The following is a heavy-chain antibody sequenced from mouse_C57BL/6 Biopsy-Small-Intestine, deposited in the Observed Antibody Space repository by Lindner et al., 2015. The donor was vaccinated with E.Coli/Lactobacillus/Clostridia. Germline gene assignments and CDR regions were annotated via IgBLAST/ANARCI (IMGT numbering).Heavy chain of an antibody. V-gene: IGHV1S135*01. CDR2: IDPYNGVT. CDR1: GYSFTGYN. J-gene: IGHJ2*01. Sequence: VQLQESGPELVKPGTSVKMSCKASGYSFTGYNMHWVKQSHGKSLEWIGYIDPYNGVTSYNQKFKGKATLTVDKSSSTACMQLNSLTSEDSAVYYCARRERDSSGYVYFDYWGQGTTLTVSS. CDR3: ARRERDSSGYVYFDY. D-gene: IGHD3-2*01.